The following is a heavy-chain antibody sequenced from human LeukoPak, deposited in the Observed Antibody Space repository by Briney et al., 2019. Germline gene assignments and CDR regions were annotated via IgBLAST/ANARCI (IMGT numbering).Heavy chain of an antibody. Sequence: GRSLRLSCAASGFTFSSYGMHWVRQAPGKGLEWVAVIWYDGSNKYYADSVKGRFTISRDNSKNTLYLQMNSLRAEDTAVYYCARDKGDDYDGLLDYWGQGTLVTVSS. CDR2: IWYDGSNK. V-gene: IGHV3-33*01. D-gene: IGHD4-23*01. CDR1: GFTFSSYG. CDR3: ARDKGDDYDGLLDY. J-gene: IGHJ4*02.